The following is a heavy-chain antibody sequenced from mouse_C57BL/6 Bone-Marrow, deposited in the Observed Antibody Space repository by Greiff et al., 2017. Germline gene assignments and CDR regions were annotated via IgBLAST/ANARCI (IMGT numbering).Heavy chain of an antibody. V-gene: IGHV1-69*01. CDR2: IDPSDSYT. Sequence: QVQLQQPGAELVMPGASVKLSCKASGYTFTSYWMHWVKQRPGQGLEWIGEIDPSDSYTNYNQKFKGKSTLTVDKSSSTAYMQVSSLTSEDSAVYYCARTDGYYFYWGQGTTLTVSS. CDR3: ARTDGYYFY. J-gene: IGHJ2*01. D-gene: IGHD2-3*01. CDR1: GYTFTSYW.